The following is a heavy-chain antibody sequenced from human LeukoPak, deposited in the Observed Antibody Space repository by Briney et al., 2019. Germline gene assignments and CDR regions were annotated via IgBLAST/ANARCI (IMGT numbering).Heavy chain of an antibody. CDR1: GFTFSSYA. Sequence: GGSLRLSCAASGFTFSSYAMSWVRQAPGKGLEWVSAISGSGGSTYYADSVKGRFTISRDNSKNTLYLQMNSLRAEDTAVYYCAKAEDSSGSYYGALDAFDIWGQGTMVTVSS. J-gene: IGHJ3*02. V-gene: IGHV3-23*01. CDR2: ISGSGGST. D-gene: IGHD3-10*01. CDR3: AKAEDSSGSYYGALDAFDI.